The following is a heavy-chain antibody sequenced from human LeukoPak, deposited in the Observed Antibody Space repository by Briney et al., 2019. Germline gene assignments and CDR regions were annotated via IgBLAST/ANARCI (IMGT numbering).Heavy chain of an antibody. CDR2: IYTSGST. CDR3: ARAQHYDFRLHV. J-gene: IGHJ6*04. CDR1: GGSISSGSYY. Sequence: SQTLSLTCTVSGGSISSGSYYWSWIRQPAGKGLEWIGRIYTSGSTNYNPSLKSRVTISVDTSKNQFSLKLSSVTAADTAVYYCARAQHYDFRLHVWGKGTTVTVSS. V-gene: IGHV4-61*02. D-gene: IGHD3-3*01.